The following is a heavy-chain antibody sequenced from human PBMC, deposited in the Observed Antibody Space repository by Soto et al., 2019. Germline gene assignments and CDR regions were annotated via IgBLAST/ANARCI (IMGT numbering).Heavy chain of an antibody. D-gene: IGHD1-1*01. J-gene: IGHJ4*02. CDR3: VRGTTAWRGMDY. Sequence: GGSLRLSCAASGLTFSTYCMHWVRHTPGTGLVWVSRTCRYGRELYYADSVKGRFTISRDDAKNTLYLQMDSLRVGDTGIYYCVRGTTAWRGMDYWGQGDMVTVSS. CDR1: GLTFSTYC. V-gene: IGHV3-74*01. CDR2: TCRYGREL.